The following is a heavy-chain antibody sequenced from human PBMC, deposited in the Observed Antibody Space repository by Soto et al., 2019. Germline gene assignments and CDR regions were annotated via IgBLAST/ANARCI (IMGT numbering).Heavy chain of an antibody. J-gene: IGHJ4*02. V-gene: IGHV4-39*01. CDR1: GGSISSSSYY. CDR3: ARHAKKAARPTDY. Sequence: PSETLSLTCTVSGGSISSSSYYWGWILHPPGKGLEWIGSIYYSGSTYYNPSLKSRVTISVDTSKNQFSLKLSSVTAADTAVYYCARHAKKAARPTDYWGQGTLVTVSS. CDR2: IYYSGST. D-gene: IGHD6-6*01.